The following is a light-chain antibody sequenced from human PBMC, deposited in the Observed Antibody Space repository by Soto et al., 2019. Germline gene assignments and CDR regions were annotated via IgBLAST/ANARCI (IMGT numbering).Light chain of an antibody. CDR2: WAS. Sequence: DIVMTQSPDSLAVSLGERATINCKSSQSLLYSSNNKNYLVWYQQKPGQPPKLLIYWASTRESGVPDRFSGSGSGTDFTLTISSLQAEDVAVYYCQQCYSTPPTFGQGTKVEIK. CDR3: QQCYSTPPT. J-gene: IGKJ1*01. CDR1: QSLLYSSNNKNY. V-gene: IGKV4-1*01.